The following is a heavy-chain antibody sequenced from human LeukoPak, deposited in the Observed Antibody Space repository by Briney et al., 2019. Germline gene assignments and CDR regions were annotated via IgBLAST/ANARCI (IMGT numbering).Heavy chain of an antibody. CDR1: GYTFTSYA. CDR2: INADNGNT. CDR3: AREWGSSSFGLDYYYYYGMDV. Sequence: GASVKVSCKASGYTFTSYAMHWVRQAPGQRLEWMGWINADNGNTNYSQKFQGRVTITRDTSASTAYMELSSLRSEDTAVYYCAREWGSSSFGLDYYYYYGMDVWGKGTTVTVSS. D-gene: IGHD6-13*01. V-gene: IGHV1-3*01. J-gene: IGHJ6*04.